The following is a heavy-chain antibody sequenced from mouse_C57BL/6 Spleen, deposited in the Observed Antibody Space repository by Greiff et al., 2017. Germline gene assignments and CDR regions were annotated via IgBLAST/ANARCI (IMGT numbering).Heavy chain of an antibody. CDR3: ARLGDGNYGYAMDY. CDR2: IYPGDGDT. D-gene: IGHD2-1*01. V-gene: IGHV1-82*01. CDR1: GYAFSSSW. J-gene: IGHJ4*01. Sequence: VQLQQSGPELVKPGASVKISCKASGYAFSSSWLNWVKQRPGKGLEWIGRIYPGDGDTNYNGKFKGKATLTADTSSSTAYMQLSSLTSEDSAVYFCARLGDGNYGYAMDYWGQGTSVTVSS.